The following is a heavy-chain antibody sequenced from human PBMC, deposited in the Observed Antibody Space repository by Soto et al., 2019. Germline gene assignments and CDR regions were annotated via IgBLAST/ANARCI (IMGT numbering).Heavy chain of an antibody. D-gene: IGHD3-22*01. CDR2: IDPSDSYT. Sequence: GESLKISCKGSGYSFTSYWISWVRQMPGKGLEWMGRIDPSDSYTNYSPSFQGHVTISADKSISTAYLQWSSLKASDTAMYYCARLGYYDSSGVYGMDVWGQGTTVTVS. CDR3: ARLGYYDSSGVYGMDV. V-gene: IGHV5-10-1*01. J-gene: IGHJ6*02. CDR1: GYSFTSYW.